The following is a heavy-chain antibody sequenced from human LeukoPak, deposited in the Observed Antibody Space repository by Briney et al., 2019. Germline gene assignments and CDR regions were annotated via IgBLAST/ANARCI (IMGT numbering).Heavy chain of an antibody. V-gene: IGHV1-2*06. J-gene: IGHJ3*02. CDR2: INPNSGGT. CDR1: GYTFTGYY. CDR3: ARRRNVDTAMVTHDAFDI. D-gene: IGHD5-18*01. Sequence: PLASVKVSCKASGYTFTGYYIHWVRQAPGQGLEWMGRINPNSGGTNYAQKFQGGVTMTRDTSISTAYMELSRLRSDDTAVYYCARRRNVDTAMVTHDAFDIWGQGTMVTVSS.